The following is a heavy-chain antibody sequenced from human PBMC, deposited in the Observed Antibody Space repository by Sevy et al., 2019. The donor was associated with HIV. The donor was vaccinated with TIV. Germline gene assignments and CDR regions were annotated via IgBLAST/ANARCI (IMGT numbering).Heavy chain of an antibody. J-gene: IGHJ3*02. CDR2: IYHSGST. Sequence: SETLSLTCAVSGYSISSGYYWGWIRQPPGKGLEWIGSIYHSGSTYYNPSLKSRVTISVDTSKNQFSRKLGSVTAADTAVYYCARDEGGPNAFDIWGQGTMVTVSS. V-gene: IGHV4-38-2*02. CDR3: ARDEGGPNAFDI. CDR1: GYSISSGYY. D-gene: IGHD2-15*01.